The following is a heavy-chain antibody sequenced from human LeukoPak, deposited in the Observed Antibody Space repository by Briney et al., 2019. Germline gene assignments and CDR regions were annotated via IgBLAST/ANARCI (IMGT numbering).Heavy chain of an antibody. J-gene: IGHJ4*02. V-gene: IGHV4-59*12. CDR3: ARGAAEYYYDSSGYSPQDY. CDR1: GGSISSYY. Sequence: SETLSLTCTVSGGSISSYYWSWIRQPPGKGLEWIGYIYHSGSTYYNPSLKSRVTISVDRSKNQFSLKLSSVTAADTAVYYCARGAAEYYYDSSGYSPQDYWGQGTLVTVSS. CDR2: IYHSGST. D-gene: IGHD3-22*01.